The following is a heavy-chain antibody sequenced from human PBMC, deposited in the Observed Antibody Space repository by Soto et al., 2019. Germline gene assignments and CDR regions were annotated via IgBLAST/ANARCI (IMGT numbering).Heavy chain of an antibody. V-gene: IGHV4-59*08. CDR2: IYYSGST. D-gene: IGHD4-4*01. CDR1: GGSISSYY. Sequence: SETLSLTCTVSGGSISSYYWSWIRQPPGKGLEWIGYIYYSGSTNYNPSLKSRVTISVDTSKNQFSLKLSSVTAADTAVYYCAGAFRDGHMTTVTEFDPWGQGTLVTVSS. J-gene: IGHJ5*02. CDR3: AGAFRDGHMTTVTEFDP.